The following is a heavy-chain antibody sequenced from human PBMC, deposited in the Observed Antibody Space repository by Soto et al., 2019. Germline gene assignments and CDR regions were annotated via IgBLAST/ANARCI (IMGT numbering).Heavy chain of an antibody. D-gene: IGHD2-21*01. J-gene: IGHJ6*02. V-gene: IGHV5-10-1*01. Sequence: PGESLKISCKGSGYSFTSYWISWVRQMPGKGLEWMGRIVPSDSYTNYSPSFQGHVTISADKSISTAYLQWSSLKASDTAMYYCARLVVTDDYYYGMDVRAQRTTDTGSS. CDR2: IVPSDSYT. CDR1: GYSFTSYW. CDR3: ARLVVTDDYYYGMDV.